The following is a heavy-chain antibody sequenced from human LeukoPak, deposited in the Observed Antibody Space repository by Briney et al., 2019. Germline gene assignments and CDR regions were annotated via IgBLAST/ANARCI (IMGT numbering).Heavy chain of an antibody. CDR2: ISSNSDYI. CDR3: ARGRAGLFDY. CDR1: GFTFSSYS. V-gene: IGHV3-21*01. Sequence: PGGSLRLSCAASGFTFSSYSMNWVRQAPGKGLEWVSSISSNSDYIFYTDSVKGRFTISRDNAQKSLYLQMNSLRAEDTAVYNCARGRAGLFDYWGQGTLVTVSS. J-gene: IGHJ4*02.